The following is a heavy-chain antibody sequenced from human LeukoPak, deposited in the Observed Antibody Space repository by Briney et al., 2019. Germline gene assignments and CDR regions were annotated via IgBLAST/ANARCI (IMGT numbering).Heavy chain of an antibody. J-gene: IGHJ5*02. D-gene: IGHD3-22*01. CDR1: GGSLSSYY. CDR3: ARVSAYDSSGYYWFDP. CDR2: IYYSGST. V-gene: IGHV4-59*12. Sequence: SETLSLTCTVSGGSLSSYYWSWIRQPPGKGLEWIGYIYYSGSTNYKPSLKSRVTISVDTSKNQFSLKLSSVTAADTAVYYCARVSAYDSSGYYWFDPWGQGTLVTVSS.